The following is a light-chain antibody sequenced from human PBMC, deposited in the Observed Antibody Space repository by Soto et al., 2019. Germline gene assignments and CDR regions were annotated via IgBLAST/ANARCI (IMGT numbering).Light chain of an antibody. Sequence: DIVMTQSPDSLAVSLGERATINCKSSQTILYSSSNQNYFAWYQQKPGQPPKLLIYWASTREFGVPDRFSGSGSGTDFTLTISRLQAEDVAVYYCQQYYGTPFAFGGGTKVEIK. CDR2: WAS. V-gene: IGKV4-1*01. J-gene: IGKJ4*01. CDR3: QQYYGTPFA. CDR1: QTILYSSSNQNY.